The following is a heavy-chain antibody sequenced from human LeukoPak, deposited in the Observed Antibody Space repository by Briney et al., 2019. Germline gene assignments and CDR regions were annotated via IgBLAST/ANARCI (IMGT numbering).Heavy chain of an antibody. CDR1: GFTFSSYW. J-gene: IGHJ5*02. Sequence: GGSLRLSCAASGFTFSSYWMHWVRQAPGKGLVWVSRINGDGSTTTYVDSVKGRFTISRDNAKNTVYLQMNSLRVDDTAAYYCATVRSGSWDWFDPWGQGPLVTVSS. V-gene: IGHV3-74*01. CDR2: INGDGSTT. CDR3: ATVRSGSWDWFDP. D-gene: IGHD3-10*01.